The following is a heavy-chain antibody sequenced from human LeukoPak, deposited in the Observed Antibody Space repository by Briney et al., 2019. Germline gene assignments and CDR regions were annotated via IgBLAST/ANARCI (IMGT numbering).Heavy chain of an antibody. D-gene: IGHD2-2*02. CDR2: ISSSSSTT. J-gene: IGHJ4*02. CDR3: ARDPVVVVPAAIGSIAVAGHFDY. CDR1: GFTFSSYS. Sequence: GGSLRLSCAASGFTFSSYSMNWVRQAPGKGLEWVSYISSSSSTTYYADSVKGRFTISRDNAKNSLYLQMNSLRAEDTAVYYCARDPVVVVPAAIGSIAVAGHFDYWGQGTLVTVSS. V-gene: IGHV3-48*01.